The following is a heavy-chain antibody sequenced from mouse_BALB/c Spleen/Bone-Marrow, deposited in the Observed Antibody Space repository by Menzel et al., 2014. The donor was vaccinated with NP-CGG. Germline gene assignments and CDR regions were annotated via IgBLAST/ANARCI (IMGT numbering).Heavy chain of an antibody. D-gene: IGHD1-1*01. V-gene: IGHV3-1*02. CDR2: IHYTGYT. CDR1: GYSITSGYG. J-gene: IGHJ2*01. CDR3: TRETTVVADFVY. Sequence: EVQLQQSGPDLVKPSQSLSLTCTVTGYSITSGYGWHWIRQFPGNKLAWMGYIHYTGYTDYNPSLKSRISITRDTSKNQFFLQLNSVTTEDTATYYCTRETTVVADFVYWGQGTTLTVSS.